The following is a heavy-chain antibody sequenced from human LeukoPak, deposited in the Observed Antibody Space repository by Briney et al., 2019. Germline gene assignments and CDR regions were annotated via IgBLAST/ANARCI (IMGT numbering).Heavy chain of an antibody. CDR3: AGYYDFWSGPRVGNWFDP. CDR2: IIPIFGTA. Sequence: GASVKVSCKASGYTFTSYGISWVRQAPGQGLEWMGGIIPIFGTANYAQKFQGRVTITADESTSTAYMELSSLRSEDTAVYYCAGYYDFWSGPRVGNWFDPWGQGTLVTVSS. D-gene: IGHD3-3*01. J-gene: IGHJ5*02. CDR1: GYTFTSYG. V-gene: IGHV1-69*13.